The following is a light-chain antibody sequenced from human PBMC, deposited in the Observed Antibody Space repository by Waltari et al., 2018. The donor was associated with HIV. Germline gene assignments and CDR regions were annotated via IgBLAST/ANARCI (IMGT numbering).Light chain of an antibody. Sequence: QSALTQPASVSGSPGQSITISCTGTSSDVGASTFVSWYQQHPGKAPKLIIYEVSNRPSGVSNRFSASKSGNTASLTISGLQAEDEADYYCTSYTTSITYVFGTGTKVTVL. CDR1: SSDVGASTF. V-gene: IGLV2-14*01. J-gene: IGLJ1*01. CDR2: EVS. CDR3: TSYTTSITYV.